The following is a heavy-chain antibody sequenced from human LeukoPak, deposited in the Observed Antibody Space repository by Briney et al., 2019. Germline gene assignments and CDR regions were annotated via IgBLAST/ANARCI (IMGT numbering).Heavy chain of an antibody. J-gene: IGHJ4*02. V-gene: IGHV3-30*02. CDR2: IRYDGSNK. CDR1: GFTFSSFG. D-gene: IGHD4-23*01. Sequence: GGSLRLSCAASGFTFSSFGIHWVRQAPGKGLEWVAFIRYDGSNKYYADSVKGRFTISRDNSKNTLYLQMNSLRAEDTAVYYCAKDPLDYGGYFDYWGQGTLVTVSS. CDR3: AKDPLDYGGYFDY.